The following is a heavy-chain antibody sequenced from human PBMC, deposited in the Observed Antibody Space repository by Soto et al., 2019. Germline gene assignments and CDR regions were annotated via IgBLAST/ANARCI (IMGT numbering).Heavy chain of an antibody. Sequence: GLPHRLSCAASGVSVSDYDMSWIRKDPGKGLEWVSYIRNSGSTIYYADSVKGRFTISRDNSKNTLYLQMNSLRAEDTAVYFCARDQGDPEYSGNFDYWGQGTLVTVSS. CDR2: IRNSGSTI. V-gene: IGHV3-11*04. D-gene: IGHD6-6*01. J-gene: IGHJ4*02. CDR3: ARDQGDPEYSGNFDY. CDR1: GVSVSDYD.